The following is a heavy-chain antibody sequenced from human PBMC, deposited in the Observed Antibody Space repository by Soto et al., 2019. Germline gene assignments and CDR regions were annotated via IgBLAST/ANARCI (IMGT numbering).Heavy chain of an antibody. CDR1: GFTFSDYT. V-gene: IGHV3-49*03. D-gene: IGHD5-12*01. CDR3: TRDGRYSGYPPPAF. CDR2: IRSKAYGGTT. J-gene: IGHJ4*02. Sequence: LRLSCTASGFTFSDYTMSWFRQAPGKGLEWVGFIRSKAYGGTTEHAASVKGRFTISRDDSKSIAYLQMNSLKAEDTAVYHCTRDGRYSGYPPPAFWGQGTLVTVSS.